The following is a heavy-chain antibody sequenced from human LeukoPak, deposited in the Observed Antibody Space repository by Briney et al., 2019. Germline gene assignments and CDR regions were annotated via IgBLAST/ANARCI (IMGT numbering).Heavy chain of an antibody. CDR1: GFTFSSYA. J-gene: IGHJ3*02. D-gene: IGHD5-12*01. Sequence: PGGSLRLSCAASGFTFSSYAMTWVRQAPGKGLEWVSVISGSGGSTYYADSVKGRFTISRDNSKNTLDLQMNSLRAEDTAVYYCAIWAPSPTKAFDIWGQGTMVTVSS. CDR2: ISGSGGST. CDR3: AIWAPSPTKAFDI. V-gene: IGHV3-23*01.